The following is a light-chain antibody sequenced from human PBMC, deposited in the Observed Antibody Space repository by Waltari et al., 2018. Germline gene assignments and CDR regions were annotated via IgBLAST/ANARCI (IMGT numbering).Light chain of an antibody. J-gene: IGKJ1*01. CDR3: QQRSNWWT. CDR2: DAS. Sequence: ETVLTQSPATLSFSPGERATLPCRASRSVGTYLAWYHHRPGQAPRLLIYDASKRATGIPARFSGSGSGTDFTLTITSLDPEDFAVYYCQQRSNWWTFGQGTKVEIK. CDR1: RSVGTY. V-gene: IGKV3-11*01.